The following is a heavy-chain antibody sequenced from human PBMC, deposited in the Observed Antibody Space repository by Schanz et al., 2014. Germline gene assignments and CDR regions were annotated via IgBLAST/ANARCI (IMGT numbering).Heavy chain of an antibody. CDR3: ARGGTRGFGMEV. CDR1: GYTFTSYG. V-gene: IGHV1-2*02. Sequence: QVQLVQSGAEVKKPGASVKVSCKASGYTFTSYGINWVRQAPGQGLEWMGRINPNSGGTNYAQKLQARVTMTRDTSTSTAYMELRRLRSDDTAVYYCARGGTRGFGMEVCGQGTTVTVAS. CDR2: INPNSGGT. D-gene: IGHD3-16*01. J-gene: IGHJ6*02.